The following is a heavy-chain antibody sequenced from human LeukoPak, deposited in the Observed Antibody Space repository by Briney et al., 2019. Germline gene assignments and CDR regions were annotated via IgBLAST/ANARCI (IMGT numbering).Heavy chain of an antibody. CDR3: ARHHNLDSGSYSRYYYYYMDV. CDR1: GGTFSSYA. J-gene: IGHJ6*03. D-gene: IGHD3-10*01. V-gene: IGHV1-69*13. Sequence: SVKVSCKASGGTFSSYAISWVRQAPGQGLEWMGGIIPIFGTANYAQKFQGRVTITADESTSTAYMELSSLRSEDTAVYYCARHHNLDSGSYSRYYYYYMDVWGKGTTVTISS. CDR2: IIPIFGTA.